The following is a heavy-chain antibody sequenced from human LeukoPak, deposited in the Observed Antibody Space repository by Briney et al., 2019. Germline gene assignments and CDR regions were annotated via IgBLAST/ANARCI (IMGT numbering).Heavy chain of an antibody. V-gene: IGHV3-7*01. D-gene: IGHD3-22*01. J-gene: IGHJ4*02. CDR3: ARDDNSGYLTFDH. CDR1: GFSFSNYW. Sequence: PGGSLRLSCAASGFSFSNYWVSWVRQAPGKGLEWVANIKQDGRERNYVDSVKGRFTISRDNAKNSLYLQMNNLRVEDTAVYFCARDDNSGYLTFDHWGQGTLVTVSS. CDR2: IKQDGRER.